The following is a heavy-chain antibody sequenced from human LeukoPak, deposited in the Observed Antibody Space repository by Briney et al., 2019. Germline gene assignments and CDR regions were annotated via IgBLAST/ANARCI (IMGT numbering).Heavy chain of an antibody. D-gene: IGHD3-9*01. V-gene: IGHV4-34*01. Sequence: SETLSLTCAVYGGSFSGYYWSWIRQPPGKGLEWIGEINHSGSTNYNPSLKSRVTISVDTSKDQFSLKLSSVTAADTAVYYCATVSVLRYFDWLGYAFDIWGQGTMVTVSS. J-gene: IGHJ3*02. CDR2: INHSGST. CDR1: GGSFSGYY. CDR3: ATVSVLRYFDWLGYAFDI.